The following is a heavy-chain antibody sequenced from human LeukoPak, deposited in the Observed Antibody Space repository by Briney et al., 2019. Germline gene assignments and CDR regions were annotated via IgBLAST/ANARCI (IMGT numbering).Heavy chain of an antibody. J-gene: IGHJ5*02. V-gene: IGHV3-9*01. Sequence: GGSLRLSCAASGLTFDDYAMHWVRQAPGKGLEWVSGISWNSGSIGYADSVKGRFTISRDNAKNSLYLQMNSLRAEDTALYYCAKDTAAAGTRWFDPWGQGTLVTVSS. D-gene: IGHD6-13*01. CDR1: GLTFDDYA. CDR2: ISWNSGSI. CDR3: AKDTAAAGTRWFDP.